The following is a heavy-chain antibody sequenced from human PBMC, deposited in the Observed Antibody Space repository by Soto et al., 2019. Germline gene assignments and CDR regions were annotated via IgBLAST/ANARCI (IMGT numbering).Heavy chain of an antibody. CDR3: AKYGRWLVQFYCHGMDV. V-gene: IGHV3-23*01. CDR2: ISGSGGST. Sequence: EVQLLESGGGLVQPGGSLRLSCAASGFTFSSYAMSWVRQAPGKGLGWVSAISGSGGSTYYADSVKGRFTISRDNSKKPLYLQMKSLRAADPPVYSCAKYGRWLVQFYCHGMDVWGQGNTVTVSS. D-gene: IGHD6-19*01. J-gene: IGHJ6*02. CDR1: GFTFSSYA.